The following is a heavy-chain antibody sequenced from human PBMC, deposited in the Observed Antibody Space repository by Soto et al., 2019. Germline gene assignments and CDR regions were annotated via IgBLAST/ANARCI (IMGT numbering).Heavy chain of an antibody. CDR2: IYHSGST. J-gene: IGHJ4*02. V-gene: IGHV4-34*01. CDR1: GGSFSGYY. Sequence: QVQLQQWGAGLLKPSETLSLTCAVYGGSFSGYYWSWIRQPPGKGLEWIGEIYHSGSTNYNSSLKSRVTISVDTSQKQFSLKLTSVSAADTAVYFCARGLEYGSGTTVTFDYWGQGTLVTVSS. CDR3: ARGLEYGSGTTVTFDY. D-gene: IGHD3-10*01.